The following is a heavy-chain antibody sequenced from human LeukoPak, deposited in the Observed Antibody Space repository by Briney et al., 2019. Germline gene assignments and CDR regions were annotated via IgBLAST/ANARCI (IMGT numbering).Heavy chain of an antibody. J-gene: IGHJ4*02. Sequence: ASVKVSRKASGYTFTGYGISWVRQAPGQGLEWMGWISAYNGNTNYAQKLQGRVTMTTDTSTSTAYMELRSLRSDDTAVYYCAREWEDCSGGSCYPEFNYWGQGTLVTVSS. CDR3: AREWEDCSGGSCYPEFNY. D-gene: IGHD2-15*01. CDR1: GYTFTGYG. CDR2: ISAYNGNT. V-gene: IGHV1-18*01.